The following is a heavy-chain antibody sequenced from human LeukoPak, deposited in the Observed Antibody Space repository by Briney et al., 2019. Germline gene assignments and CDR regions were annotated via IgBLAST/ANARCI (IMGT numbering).Heavy chain of an antibody. V-gene: IGHV4-39*07. CDR3: ARAIAARKPSFDY. D-gene: IGHD6-6*01. CDR1: GGSISSSSYY. J-gene: IGHJ4*02. Sequence: SETLSLTCTVSGGSISSSSYYWGWIRQPPGKGLEWIGSIYYSGSTYYNPSLKSRVTISVDRSKNQFSLKLSSVTAADTAVYYCARAIAARKPSFDYWGQGTLVTVSS. CDR2: IYYSGST.